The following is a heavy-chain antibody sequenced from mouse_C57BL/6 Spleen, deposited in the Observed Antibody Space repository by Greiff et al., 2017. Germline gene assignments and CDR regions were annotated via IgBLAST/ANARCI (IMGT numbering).Heavy chain of an antibody. D-gene: IGHD1-1*01. J-gene: IGHJ1*03. CDR3: ARGNYYYGSSYWYFDV. Sequence: QVQLQRPGAELVKPGASVKLSCKASGYTFTSYWMQWVKQRPGQGLEWIGEIDPSDSYTNYNQKFKGKATLTVDTSSSTAYMQLSSLTSEDSAVYYCARGNYYYGSSYWYFDVWGTGTTVTVSS. CDR2: IDPSDSYT. CDR1: GYTFTSYW. V-gene: IGHV1-50*01.